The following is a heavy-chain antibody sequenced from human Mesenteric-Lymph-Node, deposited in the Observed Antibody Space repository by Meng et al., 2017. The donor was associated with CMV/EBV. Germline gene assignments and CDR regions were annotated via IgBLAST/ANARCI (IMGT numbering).Heavy chain of an antibody. Sequence: GGSLRLSCAASGFTFSDYYMSWIRQAPGKGLEWVSYISSSGSTIYYADSVKGRFTISRDNAKNSLYLQMNSLRSEDTALYYCAILPTQLLPALDYWGQGTLVTVSS. CDR3: AILPTQLLPALDY. J-gene: IGHJ4*02. V-gene: IGHV3-11*01. CDR1: GFTFSDYY. D-gene: IGHD2-2*01. CDR2: ISSSGSTI.